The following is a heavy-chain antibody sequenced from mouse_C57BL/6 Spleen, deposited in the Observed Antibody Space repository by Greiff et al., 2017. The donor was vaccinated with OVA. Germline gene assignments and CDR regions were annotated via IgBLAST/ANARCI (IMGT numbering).Heavy chain of an antibody. CDR1: GFTFSDYG. V-gene: IGHV5-17*01. D-gene: IGHD6-2*01. CDR2: ISSGSSTI. Sequence: VQLQQSGGGLVKPGGSLKLSCAASGFTFSDYGMHWVRQAPEKGLEWVAYISSGSSTIYYADTVKGRFTISRDNAKNTLFLQMTSLRSEDTAMYYCARVSYYFDYWGQGTTLTVSS. CDR3: ARVSYYFDY. J-gene: IGHJ2*01.